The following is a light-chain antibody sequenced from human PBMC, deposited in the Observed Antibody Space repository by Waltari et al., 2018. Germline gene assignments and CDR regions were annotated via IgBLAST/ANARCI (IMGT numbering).Light chain of an antibody. CDR3: QQRSNPFT. Sequence: SNELTQPQSVSVFPGQTAIITCSGQNLARKIVSWFHQRPGQSPVVVFYQTRERPSGIPERYSGSISGNTATLAISSLEPEDFAVYYCQQRSNPFTFGPGT. J-gene: IGLJ1*01. CDR1: NLARKI. CDR2: QTR. V-gene: IGLV3-1*01.